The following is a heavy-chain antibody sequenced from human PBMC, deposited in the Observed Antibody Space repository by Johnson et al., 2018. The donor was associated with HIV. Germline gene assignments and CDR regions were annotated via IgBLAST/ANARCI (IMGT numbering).Heavy chain of an antibody. CDR2: IWYDGSNK. Sequence: QVQLVESGGGVVQPGRSLRLSCAASGFTFSTYGMHWVRQAPGKGLEWVAVIWYDGSNKYYADSVKGRFTISRDNSKNTLYLQMNSLRAEDTAVYLCARIRVAVITEVGAFDMWGQGTMVTVSS. CDR3: ARIRVAVITEVGAFDM. D-gene: IGHD3-22*01. V-gene: IGHV3-30*19. CDR1: GFTFSTYG. J-gene: IGHJ3*02.